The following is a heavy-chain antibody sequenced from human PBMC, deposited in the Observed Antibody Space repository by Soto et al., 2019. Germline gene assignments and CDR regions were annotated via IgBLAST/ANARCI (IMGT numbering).Heavy chain of an antibody. CDR2: SLPIFGTE. D-gene: IGHD3-3*01. CDR3: AAADKVKYNEKSGLQGFDR. CDR1: GGTSSSYA. V-gene: IGHV1-69*13. Sequence: SVKVPCMTCGGTSSSYALRWVRQVPGPRLEWMGGSLPIFGTENYSQEMQGRVTITADGSTSAAYMELSSLRSEDTAVYYCAAADKVKYNEKSGLQGFDRWGKGAM. J-gene: IGHJ3*02.